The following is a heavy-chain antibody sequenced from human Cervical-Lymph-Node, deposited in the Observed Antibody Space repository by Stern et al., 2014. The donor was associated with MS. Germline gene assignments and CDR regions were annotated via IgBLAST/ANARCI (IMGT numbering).Heavy chain of an antibody. J-gene: IGHJ5*02. V-gene: IGHV1-18*01. CDR1: GYTFTSYG. CDR3: ASAVTQQTNWFDP. D-gene: IGHD4-17*01. Sequence: VQLVESGAEVKKPGASVKVSCKASGYTFTSYGISWGRQAPGKGLEWMGWISAYNGNTNYAQKLQGRVTMTTDTSTSTAYMELRSLRSDDTAVYYCASAVTQQTNWFDPWGQGTLVTVSS. CDR2: ISAYNGNT.